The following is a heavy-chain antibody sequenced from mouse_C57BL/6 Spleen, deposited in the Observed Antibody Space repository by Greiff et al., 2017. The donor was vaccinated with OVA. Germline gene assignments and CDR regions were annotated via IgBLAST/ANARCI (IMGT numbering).Heavy chain of an antibody. J-gene: IGHJ4*01. V-gene: IGHV5-12*01. CDR1: GFTFSDYY. CDR2: ISNGGGST. CDR3: ARRGYGYEGAMDY. D-gene: IGHD2-2*01. Sequence: DVMLVESGGGLVQPGGSLKLSCAASGFTFSDYYMYWVRQTPEKRLEWVAYISNGGGSTYYPDTVKGRFTISRDNAKNTLYLQMSRLKSEDTAMYYCARRGYGYEGAMDYWGQGTSVTVSS.